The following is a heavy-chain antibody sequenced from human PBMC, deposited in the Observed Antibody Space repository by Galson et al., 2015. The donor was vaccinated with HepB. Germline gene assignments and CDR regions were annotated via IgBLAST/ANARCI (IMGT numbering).Heavy chain of an antibody. Sequence: ETLSLTCTVSGGSISSSDTAYYWSWIRQPPGKGLEWIGNVYFSGITFYNPSLKSRVTMSVDMSKNQFSLKLSSVTAADPAVYYCARRPPRPADYGMDVWGQGTTVTVSS. CDR1: GGSISSSDTAYY. V-gene: IGHV4-39*01. CDR2: VYFSGIT. D-gene: IGHD6-6*01. CDR3: ARRPPRPADYGMDV. J-gene: IGHJ6*02.